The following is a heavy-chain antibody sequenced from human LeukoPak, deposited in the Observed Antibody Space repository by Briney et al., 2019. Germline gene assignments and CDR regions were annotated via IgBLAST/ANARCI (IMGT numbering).Heavy chain of an antibody. CDR1: GYTFTIYG. Sequence: GASVKVSCKASGYTFTIYGISWMRQAPGQGLEWMGWISADNANTNYAQDLKGRVTMTTDTSTSTAYMELRSLRSDDTAIYYCARDSCSGGACYLGDYWGQGTLVAVSS. CDR3: ARDSCSGGACYLGDY. D-gene: IGHD2-15*01. CDR2: ISADNANT. V-gene: IGHV1-18*01. J-gene: IGHJ4*02.